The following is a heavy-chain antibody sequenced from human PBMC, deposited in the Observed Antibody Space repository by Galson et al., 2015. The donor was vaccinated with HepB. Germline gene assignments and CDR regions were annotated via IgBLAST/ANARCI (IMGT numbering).Heavy chain of an antibody. V-gene: IGHV3-74*01. J-gene: IGHJ4*02. D-gene: IGHD3-16*01. CDR3: AVRGGS. CDR2: IKSDGSDT. Sequence: SLRLSCAASGFTFSVYWLYWARQAPGKGLDWVSRIKSDGSDTYYASSVKGRFTISRDNGKNTLFLQMNSLRAEDTAVYYCAVRGGSWGQGTLVTVSS. CDR1: GFTFSVYW.